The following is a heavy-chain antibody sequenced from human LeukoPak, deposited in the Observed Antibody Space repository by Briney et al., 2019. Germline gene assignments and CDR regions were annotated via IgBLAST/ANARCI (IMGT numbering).Heavy chain of an antibody. J-gene: IGHJ4*02. CDR1: GFTFSRYW. CDR3: VRVDYQLLHLDY. Sequence: GGSLRLSCAASGFTFSRYWMSWVRQAPGRGLEWVANIKQDGSEKYYVDSVKGRFTISRDNAKNSLYLQMNSLRAEDTAVYYCVRVDYQLLHLDYWGQGTLVTVSS. D-gene: IGHD2-2*01. V-gene: IGHV3-7*01. CDR2: IKQDGSEK.